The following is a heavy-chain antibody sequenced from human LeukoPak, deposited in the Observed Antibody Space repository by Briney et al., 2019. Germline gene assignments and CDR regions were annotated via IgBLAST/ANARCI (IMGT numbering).Heavy chain of an antibody. CDR2: IKQDGSEK. J-gene: IGHJ4*02. D-gene: IGHD5-18*01. V-gene: IGHV3-7*03. CDR1: GFTFSSYW. CDR3: ARELDSYGFDY. Sequence: GGSLRLSCEASGFTFSSYWMSWVRQAPGKGLEWVANIKQDGSEKYYVDPVKGRFTISRDNAKNSLYLQMNSLRAEDTAVYYCARELDSYGFDYWGQGTLVTVSS.